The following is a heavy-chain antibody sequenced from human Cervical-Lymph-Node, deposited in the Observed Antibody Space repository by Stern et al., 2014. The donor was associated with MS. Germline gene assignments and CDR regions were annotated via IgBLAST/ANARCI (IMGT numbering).Heavy chain of an antibody. J-gene: IGHJ4*02. CDR2: VYYSGTT. V-gene: IGHV4-39*01. CDR1: GDSISSYTHY. D-gene: IGHD2-8*02. Sequence: VQLVESGPGLVKPSATLSLTCAVSGDSISSYTHYWAWIRQPPGKGLEWIGIVYYSGTTYYTPALKSPVTISVDTSKNLFSLGLNSVTAADTAVYYCAKHACTGAACPFDLWGQGTLVTVSS. CDR3: AKHACTGAACPFDL.